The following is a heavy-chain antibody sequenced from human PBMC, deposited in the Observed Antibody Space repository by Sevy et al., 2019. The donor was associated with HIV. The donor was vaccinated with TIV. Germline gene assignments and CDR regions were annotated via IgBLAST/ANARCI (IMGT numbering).Heavy chain of an antibody. J-gene: IGHJ4*02. CDR3: ARFTSLPHRHFDY. CDR2: IYPSGNT. CDR1: GGSISSSNW. V-gene: IGHV4-4*02. Sequence: SETLSLTCAVSGGSISSSNWWSWVRQPPGTGLEWIGEIYPSGNTNYNPSLESRVTISVDKSKNQFSLNLTSVTAADTAVYYCARFTSLPHRHFDYWGQGTLVTVSS.